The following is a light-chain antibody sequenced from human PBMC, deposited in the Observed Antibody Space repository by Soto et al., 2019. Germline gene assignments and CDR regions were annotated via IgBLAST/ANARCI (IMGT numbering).Light chain of an antibody. Sequence: EIVLTQSPATLSLSPGERATLSCRASQTVTRNYLAWHQQKPGQAPRLLIYGAFNRATGIPARFSGSGSGTDFTLTITSLEPEDFAVYYCQHRSNWPLTFGGGTKVDIK. CDR1: QTVTRNY. J-gene: IGKJ4*01. CDR2: GAF. V-gene: IGKV3-11*01. CDR3: QHRSNWPLT.